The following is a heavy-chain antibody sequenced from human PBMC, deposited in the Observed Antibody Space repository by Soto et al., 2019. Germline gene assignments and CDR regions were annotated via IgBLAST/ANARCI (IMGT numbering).Heavy chain of an antibody. CDR1: GGTFSSYA. D-gene: IGHD3-22*01. V-gene: IGHV1-69*13. J-gene: IGHJ5*02. Sequence: ASVKVSCKASGGTFSSYAISWVRQAPGQGLEWMGGIIPIFGTANYAQKFQGRVTITADESTSTAYMELSSLRSEDTAVYYCARGGETEYYYDSSGYYDWFDPWGQGTRVTVSS. CDR3: ARGGETEYYYDSSGYYDWFDP. CDR2: IIPIFGTA.